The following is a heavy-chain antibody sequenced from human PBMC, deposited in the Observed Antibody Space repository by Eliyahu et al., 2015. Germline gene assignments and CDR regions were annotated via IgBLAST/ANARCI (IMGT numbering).Heavy chain of an antibody. CDR3: ARRADYGGSPYPFDF. J-gene: IGHJ4*02. V-gene: IGHV1-8*01. D-gene: IGHD4/OR15-4a*01. CDR2: MKPNSGET. Sequence: QVHLVQSEAEVKKPGASVKVSCKASGYNFRGSVLTGGQXVTGQGLEWMGWMKPNSGETGYAQRFKGRLSLSRDTSGSTAYMELSSLRSEDTAVYYCARRADYGGSPYPFDFWGQGTLVTVSS. CDR1: GYNFRGSV.